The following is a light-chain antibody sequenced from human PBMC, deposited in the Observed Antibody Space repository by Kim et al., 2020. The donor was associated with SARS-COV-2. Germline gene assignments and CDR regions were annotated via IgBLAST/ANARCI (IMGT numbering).Light chain of an antibody. Sequence: SYELTQPPSVSVSPGQTASITCSGDKLGDKYACWYQQKQGQSPVLVIYQDSKRPSGIPERFSGSNSGNTATLTISGTQAMDEADYYCQAWDRSTVV. CDR1: KLGDKY. J-gene: IGLJ2*01. CDR2: QDS. CDR3: QAWDRSTVV. V-gene: IGLV3-1*01.